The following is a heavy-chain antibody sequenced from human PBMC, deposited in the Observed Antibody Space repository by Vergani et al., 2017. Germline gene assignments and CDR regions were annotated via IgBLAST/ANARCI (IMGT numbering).Heavy chain of an antibody. Sequence: QVQLVESGGGVVQPGGSLRLSCAASGFTFSSYSMHWVRQAPGKGLEWVAFIRYDGSNKYYADSVKGRFTISRDNSKNTLYLQMNSLRAEDTAVYYCAKESGYSYGYVALDYWGQGTLVTVSS. CDR1: GFTFSSYS. V-gene: IGHV3-30*02. CDR2: IRYDGSNK. J-gene: IGHJ4*02. D-gene: IGHD5-18*01. CDR3: AKESGYSYGYVALDY.